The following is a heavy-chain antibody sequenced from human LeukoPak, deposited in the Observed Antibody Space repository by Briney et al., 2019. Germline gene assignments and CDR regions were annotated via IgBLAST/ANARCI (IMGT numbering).Heavy chain of an antibody. V-gene: IGHV4-4*07. Sequence: PSETLSLICTVSGGSISSYYWSWIRQPAGKGLEWIGRIYTSGSTNYNPSLKSRVTMSVDTSKNQFSLKLSSVTAADTAVYYCARTYYYDSSGYGYFQHWGQGTLVTVSS. D-gene: IGHD3-22*01. CDR3: ARTYYYDSSGYGYFQH. J-gene: IGHJ1*01. CDR1: GGSISSYY. CDR2: IYTSGST.